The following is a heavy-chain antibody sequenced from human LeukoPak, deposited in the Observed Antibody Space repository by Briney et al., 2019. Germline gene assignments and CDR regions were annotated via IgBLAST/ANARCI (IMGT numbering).Heavy chain of an antibody. V-gene: IGHV4-39*07. J-gene: IGHJ3*02. D-gene: IGHD3-10*01. Sequence: KPSETLSLTCTVSGGSISSSSYYWGWIRQPPGKGLEWIGSIYYSGSTYYNPSLKSRVTISVDTSKNQFSLKLSPVTAADTAVYYCARERSDAFDIWGQGTMVTVSS. CDR2: IYYSGST. CDR1: GGSISSSSYY. CDR3: ARERSDAFDI.